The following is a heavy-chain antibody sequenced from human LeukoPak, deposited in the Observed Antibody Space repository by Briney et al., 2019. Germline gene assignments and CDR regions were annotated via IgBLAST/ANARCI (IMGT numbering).Heavy chain of an antibody. CDR1: GSTFSSYA. J-gene: IGHJ4*02. D-gene: IGHD3-16*02. CDR3: AKALMITFGGVIDPADY. Sequence: GGSLRLSCAASGSTFSSYAMSWVRQAPGKGLEWVSAISGSGGSTYYADSVKGRFTISRDNSKNTLYLQMNSLRAEDTAVYYCAKALMITFGGVIDPADYWGQGTLVTVSS. V-gene: IGHV3-23*01. CDR2: ISGSGGST.